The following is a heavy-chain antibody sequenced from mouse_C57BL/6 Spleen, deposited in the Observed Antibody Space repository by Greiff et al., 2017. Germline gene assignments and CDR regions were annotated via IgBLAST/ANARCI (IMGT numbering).Heavy chain of an antibody. V-gene: IGHV5-9-1*02. Sequence: DVMLVESGEGLVKPGGSLKLSCAASGFTFSSYAMSWVRQTPEKRLEWVAYISSGGDYIYYADTVKGRFTIYRDNARNTLYLQMSSLKSENTAMYYCTRAITTVVASYFDYWGQGTTLTVSS. CDR3: TRAITTVVASYFDY. J-gene: IGHJ2*01. D-gene: IGHD1-1*01. CDR2: ISSGGDYI. CDR1: GFTFSSYA.